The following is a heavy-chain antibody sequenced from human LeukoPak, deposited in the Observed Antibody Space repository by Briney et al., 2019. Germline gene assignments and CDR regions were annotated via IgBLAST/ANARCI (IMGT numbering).Heavy chain of an antibody. Sequence: GGSLRLSCAASGFTFSSHGMNWVRQAPGKGLEWVSSISGSSSYIYYADSVKGRFTISRDNAKNSLYLQMNSLRAGDTALYYCARADSNIAARRIGFDYWGQGTLVTVSS. V-gene: IGHV3-21*01. CDR3: ARADSNIAARRIGFDY. CDR1: GFTFSSHG. D-gene: IGHD6-6*01. J-gene: IGHJ4*02. CDR2: ISGSSSYI.